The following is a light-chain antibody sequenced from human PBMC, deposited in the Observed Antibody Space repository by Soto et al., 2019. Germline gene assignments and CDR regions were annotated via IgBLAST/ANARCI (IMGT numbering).Light chain of an antibody. CDR2: GAS. CDR3: QKRSNWPPLT. CDR1: QSVSSN. V-gene: IGKV3-15*01. Sequence: EIVMTQSPATLSVSPGERATLSCRASQSVSSNLAWYQQKPGQAPRLLIYGASTRATGIPDRFSGSGSGTDFTLTISRLEPEDFAVYYCQKRSNWPPLTFGGGTKVDIK. J-gene: IGKJ4*01.